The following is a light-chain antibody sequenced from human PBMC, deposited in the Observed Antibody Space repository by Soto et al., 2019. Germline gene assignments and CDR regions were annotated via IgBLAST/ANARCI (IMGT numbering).Light chain of an antibody. V-gene: IGKV3-11*01. J-gene: IGKJ1*01. Sequence: EIVLTQSPGTLSLSPGARATLSCRASQSVSNNYLAWYQQKPGQAPRLLIYGASNRATGIPARFCGSGSGTDFTLTISSLEPEDFAVYYCQQRSNWPWTFGQGTKVDIK. CDR2: GAS. CDR1: QSVSNNY. CDR3: QQRSNWPWT.